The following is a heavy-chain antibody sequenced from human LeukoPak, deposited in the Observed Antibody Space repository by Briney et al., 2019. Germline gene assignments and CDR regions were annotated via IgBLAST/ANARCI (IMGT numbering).Heavy chain of an antibody. D-gene: IGHD5-24*01. CDR1: GFTFSSYN. CDR3: ARAPGWLQLRWWFDP. CDR2: INHSGST. V-gene: IGHV4-34*01. Sequence: GSLRLSCAASGFTFSSYNMSWIRQPPGKGLEWIGEINHSGSTNYNPSLKSRVTISVDTSKNQFSLKLSSVTAADTAVYYCARAPGWLQLRWWFDPWGQGTLVTVSS. J-gene: IGHJ5*02.